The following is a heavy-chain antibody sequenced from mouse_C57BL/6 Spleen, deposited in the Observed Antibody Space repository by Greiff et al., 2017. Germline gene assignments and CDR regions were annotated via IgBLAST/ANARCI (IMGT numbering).Heavy chain of an antibody. CDR3: ARLVAHYAMDY. V-gene: IGHV1-18*01. J-gene: IGHJ4*01. CDR1: GYTFTDYN. D-gene: IGHD1-1*01. Sequence: EVQLQQSGPELVKPGASVKIPCTASGYTFTDYNMAWVRQSHGKSLEWIGDINPNNGGTIYTQKFKGKSTLTVDKSSSTAYMELRSLTSEDTAVYYCARLVAHYAMDYWGQGTSVTVSS. CDR2: INPNNGGT.